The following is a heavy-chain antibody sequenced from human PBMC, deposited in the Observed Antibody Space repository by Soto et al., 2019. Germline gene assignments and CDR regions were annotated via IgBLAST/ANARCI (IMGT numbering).Heavy chain of an antibody. Sequence: PSETLSLTCTVSGGSISSGGYYWSWIRQHPGKGLEWIGYIYYSGSTYYNPSLKSRVTISVDTSKNQFSLKLSSVTAADTAVYYCAGERVLGYCGGDCGAFDIWGQGTMVTVSS. V-gene: IGHV4-31*03. CDR3: AGERVLGYCGGDCGAFDI. CDR2: IYYSGST. CDR1: GGSISSGGYY. D-gene: IGHD2-21*02. J-gene: IGHJ3*02.